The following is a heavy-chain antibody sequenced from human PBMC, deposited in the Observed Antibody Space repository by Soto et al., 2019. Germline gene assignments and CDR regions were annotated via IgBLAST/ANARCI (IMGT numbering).Heavy chain of an antibody. CDR3: AKEGGSYYGRAFDI. CDR2: ISYDGSNK. D-gene: IGHD1-26*01. J-gene: IGHJ3*02. V-gene: IGHV3-30*18. CDR1: GFTFSSYG. Sequence: GGSLRLSCAASGFTFSSYGMHWVRQAPGKGLEWVAVISYDGSNKYYADSVKGRFTISRDNSKNTLYLQMNSLRAEDTAVYYCAKEGGSYYGRAFDIWGQGTMVTV.